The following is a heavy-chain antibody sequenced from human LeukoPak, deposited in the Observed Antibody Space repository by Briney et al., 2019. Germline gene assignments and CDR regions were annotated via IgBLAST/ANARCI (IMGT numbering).Heavy chain of an antibody. CDR1: GFTFISYA. D-gene: IGHD4-23*01. Sequence: GGSLRLSCAAPGFTFISYAMSWVRQAPGKGLEWVSGTSGGGGETWYADSVKGRFTISRDNSKDTLYLQMNSLRAEDTAVYYCAREDYGRNSGDYWGQGTLVTVSS. CDR3: AREDYGRNSGDY. J-gene: IGHJ4*02. CDR2: TSGGGGET. V-gene: IGHV3-23*01.